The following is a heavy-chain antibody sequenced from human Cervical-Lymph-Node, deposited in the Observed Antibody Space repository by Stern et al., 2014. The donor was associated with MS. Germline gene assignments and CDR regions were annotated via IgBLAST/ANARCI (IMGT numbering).Heavy chain of an antibody. D-gene: IGHD6-13*01. V-gene: IGHV2-26*01. CDR1: GFSLSNASMG. CDR3: ARIPPGYSVAWDWYFDL. J-gene: IGHJ2*01. Sequence: ESGPVLVKPTETLTLTCTVSGFSLSNASMGVSWIRQPPGKALEWLAHIFLNDEKSYSTSLKSRLTISKDTSKSQVVLTMTNMDPVDTATYYCARIPPGYSVAWDWYFDLWGRGTLVTVSS. CDR2: IFLNDEK.